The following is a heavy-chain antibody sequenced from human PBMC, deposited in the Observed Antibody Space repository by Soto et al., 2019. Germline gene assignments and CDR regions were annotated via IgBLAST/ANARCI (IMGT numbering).Heavy chain of an antibody. CDR3: ARQPRILTGYSGHFDY. V-gene: IGHV1-3*01. CDR2: INAGNGNT. Sequence: ASVKVSCKTSGYTFTSYDIHWVRQATGQRLEWMGWINAGNGNTKYSQKFQGRVTITRDTSASTAYMELSSVTAADTAVYYCARQPRILTGYSGHFDYWGQGTLVTVSS. D-gene: IGHD3-9*01. CDR1: GYTFTSYD. J-gene: IGHJ4*02.